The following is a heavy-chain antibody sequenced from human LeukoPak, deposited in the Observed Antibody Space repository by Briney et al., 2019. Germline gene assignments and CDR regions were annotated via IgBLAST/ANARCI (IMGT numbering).Heavy chain of an antibody. CDR1: GGSISSGDYY. D-gene: IGHD3-10*01. Sequence: SQTLSLTCTVSGGSISSGDYYWSWIRQPPGKGLEWIGYIYYSGSTNYNPPLKSRVTISVDTSKNQFSLKLSSVTAADTAVYYCARGYGSGPSAFDIWGQGTMVTVSS. J-gene: IGHJ3*02. CDR2: IYYSGST. CDR3: ARGYGSGPSAFDI. V-gene: IGHV4-61*08.